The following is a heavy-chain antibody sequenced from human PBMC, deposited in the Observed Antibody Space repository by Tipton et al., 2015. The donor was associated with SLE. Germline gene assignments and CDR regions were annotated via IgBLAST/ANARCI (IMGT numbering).Heavy chain of an antibody. J-gene: IGHJ2*01. V-gene: IGHV4-38-2*02. D-gene: IGHD2-21*01. Sequence: GLVKPSETLSLTCTVSGYSIRSGYYWGWIRQPPGKGLEWIGSIYHSGSTYYNPSLKSRVTISVDTSKNQFSLKLSSVTAADTAVYYCARSGHIVVVVLGYFDVWGRGTLVTVSS. CDR1: GYSIRSGYY. CDR3: ARSGHIVVVVLGYFDV. CDR2: IYHSGST.